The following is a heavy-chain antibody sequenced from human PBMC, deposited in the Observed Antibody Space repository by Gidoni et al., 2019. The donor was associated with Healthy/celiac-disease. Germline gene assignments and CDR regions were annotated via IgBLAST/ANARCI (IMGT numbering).Heavy chain of an antibody. CDR1: GFTFSNAW. CDR2: IKSKTDGGTT. V-gene: IGHV3-15*01. Sequence: EVQLVESGGGLVKPGGSLRLSCAASGFTFSNAWMSWVRQAPGKGLEWVGRIKSKTDGGTTDYAAPVKGRFTISRDDSKNTLYLQMNSLKTEDTAVYYCTTILGYCSSTSCWELDYWGQGTLVTVSS. D-gene: IGHD2-2*01. J-gene: IGHJ4*02. CDR3: TTILGYCSSTSCWELDY.